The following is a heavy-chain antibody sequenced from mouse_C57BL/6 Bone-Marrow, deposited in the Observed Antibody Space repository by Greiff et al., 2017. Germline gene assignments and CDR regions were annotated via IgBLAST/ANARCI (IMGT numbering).Heavy chain of an antibody. Sequence: EVKLVESGGGLVKPGGSLKLSCAASGFTFSSYAMSWVRQTPEKRLELVATISDGGSYTYYPDNVKGRFTISRDNAKNNLYLQMSHLKSEDTAMYYCAREIYYGNYVLAMDYWGQGTSVTVSS. D-gene: IGHD2-1*01. V-gene: IGHV5-4*03. J-gene: IGHJ4*01. CDR3: AREIYYGNYVLAMDY. CDR2: ISDGGSYT. CDR1: GFTFSSYA.